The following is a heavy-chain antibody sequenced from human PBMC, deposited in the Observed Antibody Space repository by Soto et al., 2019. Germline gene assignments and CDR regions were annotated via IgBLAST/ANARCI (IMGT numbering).Heavy chain of an antibody. D-gene: IGHD3-22*01. Sequence: QVQLQESGPGLVKPSETLSLTCTVSGGSIDSYYWTWIRQPPGKGLEWIGYVYYTGTTTYSPSLKRRVPISVDTSMNQISLKLSSVTAADTAFYCCARLGGYYQSLDTWGQGTLVTVSS. CDR2: VYYTGTT. V-gene: IGHV4-59*08. CDR1: GGSIDSYY. CDR3: ARLGGYYQSLDT. J-gene: IGHJ5*02.